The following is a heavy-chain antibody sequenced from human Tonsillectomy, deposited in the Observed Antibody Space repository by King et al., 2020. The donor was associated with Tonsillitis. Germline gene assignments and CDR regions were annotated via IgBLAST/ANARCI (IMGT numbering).Heavy chain of an antibody. CDR3: ARLFSHVDGASTSPTYQLDY. V-gene: IGHV5-51*03. D-gene: IGHD2-2*01. CDR1: GYSFNTYW. J-gene: IGHJ4*02. Sequence: VQLVQSGAEVKKPGQSLRISCKGSGYSFNTYWIGWVRQMPGKGLEWMGVIYPDDSDTKYSPSFQGQVTLSADRSINTAYLQWNSLKASDTALYYCARLFSHVDGASTSPTYQLDYGGRGTLVTVSS. CDR2: IYPDDSDT.